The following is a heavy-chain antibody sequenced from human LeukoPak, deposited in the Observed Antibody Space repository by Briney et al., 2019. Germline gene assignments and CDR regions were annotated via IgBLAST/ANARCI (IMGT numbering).Heavy chain of an antibody. J-gene: IGHJ4*02. CDR2: ISGSGGST. V-gene: IGHV3-23*01. Sequence: GGSLRLSCAASGFTFGTYAMTWVRQVPGKGLEWVSVISGSGGSTNYADSVKGRFIISRDNSRNTLFLQMNSLRAEDTAVYYCAKHHYSSSRDYFDYWGQGTLVTVSS. CDR3: AKHHYSSSRDYFDY. D-gene: IGHD6-13*01. CDR1: GFTFGTYA.